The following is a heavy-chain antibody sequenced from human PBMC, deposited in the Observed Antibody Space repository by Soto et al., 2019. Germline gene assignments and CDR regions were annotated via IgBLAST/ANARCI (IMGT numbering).Heavy chain of an antibody. CDR3: ARLYTGGWYGPGRY. CDR1: GFTFDDYG. J-gene: IGHJ4*02. CDR2: INWNGGSP. V-gene: IGHV3-20*04. D-gene: IGHD6-19*01. Sequence: EVQLVESGGGVVRPGGSLRLSCAASGFTFDDYGMSWVRQAPGKGLEWVSGINWNGGSPGYADSVKGRFTISRDNAKNSPYLQMNSPRAEPTAWYYCARLYTGGWYGPGRYWGQGTLVTVSS.